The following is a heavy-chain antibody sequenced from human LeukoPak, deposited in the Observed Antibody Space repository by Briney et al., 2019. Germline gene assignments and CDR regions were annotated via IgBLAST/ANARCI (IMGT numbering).Heavy chain of an antibody. D-gene: IGHD6-6*01. CDR3: ARGWIAARRSERPGYYMDV. CDR1: GGTFSSYA. CDR2: IIPIFGTA. V-gene: IGHV1-69*06. Sequence: ASVKVCCKASGGTFSSYAISWVRQAPGQGLEWMGRIIPIFGTANYAQKFQGRVTITADKSTSTAYMELSSLRSEDTAVYYCARGWIAARRSERPGYYMDVWGKGTTVAVSS. J-gene: IGHJ6*03.